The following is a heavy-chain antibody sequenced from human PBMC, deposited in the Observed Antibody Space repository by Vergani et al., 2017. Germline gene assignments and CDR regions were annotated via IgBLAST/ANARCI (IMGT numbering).Heavy chain of an antibody. CDR1: GFTFSSYG. CDR2: IWYDGSNK. J-gene: IGHJ6*02. CDR3: ARVTYYYESSGPYGMDV. V-gene: IGHV3-33*01. Sequence: QVQLVESGGGVVQPGRSLRLSCAASGFTFSSYGMHWVRQAPGKGLEWVAVIWYDGSNKYYADSVKGRFTISRDNSKNTLYLQMNSLRAEDTAVYYCARVTYYYESSGPYGMDVWGQGTTVTVSS. D-gene: IGHD3-22*01.